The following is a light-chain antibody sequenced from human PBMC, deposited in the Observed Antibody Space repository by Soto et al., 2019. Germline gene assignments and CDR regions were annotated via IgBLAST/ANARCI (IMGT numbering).Light chain of an antibody. Sequence: DIQMTQSPSTLSASVGDRVTITCRASPSISSWLAWYQQKPGKAPKLLIYDASSLESGVPSRFSGSGSGTEFTLTISSLQPDDFATYYCQQYNSYSYTFGHGTKLEIK. J-gene: IGKJ2*01. CDR2: DAS. CDR3: QQYNSYSYT. CDR1: PSISSW. V-gene: IGKV1-5*01.